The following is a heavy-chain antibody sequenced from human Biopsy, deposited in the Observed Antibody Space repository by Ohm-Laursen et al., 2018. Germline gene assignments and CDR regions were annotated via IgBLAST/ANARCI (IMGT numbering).Heavy chain of an antibody. CDR1: GFSVSDHY. J-gene: IGHJ6*02. D-gene: IGHD5-18*01. CDR2: SKNKAQGYTT. CDR3: AGYISGFPV. Sequence: GSLRLSCTASGFSVSDHYMDWVRQTPGKGLEWVGRSKNKAQGYTTEYAASVRGRFTFSRDDSRNLVHLQMQSLKTEDTAVYYCAGYISGFPVWGQGTTVTVSS. V-gene: IGHV3-72*01.